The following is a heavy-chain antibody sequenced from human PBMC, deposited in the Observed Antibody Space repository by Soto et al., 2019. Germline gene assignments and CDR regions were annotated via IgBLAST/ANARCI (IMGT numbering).Heavy chain of an antibody. Sequence: LGESLKISCKGSGYSFTSYWISWVRQMPGKGLEWMGRIDPSDSYTNYSPSFQGHVTISADKSISTAYLQWSSLKASDTAMYYCAGIRRGGYNFGFYFDYWGQGTLVTVSS. CDR3: AGIRRGGYNFGFYFDY. CDR2: IDPSDSYT. V-gene: IGHV5-10-1*01. J-gene: IGHJ4*02. CDR1: GYSFTSYW. D-gene: IGHD5-12*01.